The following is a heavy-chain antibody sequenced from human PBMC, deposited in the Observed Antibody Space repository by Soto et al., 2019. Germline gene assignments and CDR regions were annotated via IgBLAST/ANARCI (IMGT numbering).Heavy chain of an antibody. V-gene: IGHV4-34*01. Sequence: SETLSPTCAVYGGSLSGYYWRWFRHPQGKRLEWIGDINHSGSTNYNPSLKSRVTISVDTSKNQFSLKLSSVTAADTAVYYCASGRLLNYYYGLDVWGQGTTVT. CDR3: ASGRLLNYYYGLDV. J-gene: IGHJ6*02. CDR2: INHSGST. D-gene: IGHD6-25*01. CDR1: GGSLSGYY.